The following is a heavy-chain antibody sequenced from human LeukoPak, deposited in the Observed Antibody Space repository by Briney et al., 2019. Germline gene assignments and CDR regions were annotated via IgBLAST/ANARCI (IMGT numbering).Heavy chain of an antibody. D-gene: IGHD6-19*01. CDR3: ARRRLSSGWYGGAFDI. Sequence: PGESLKISCKGSGYSFTSYWIGWVRQMPGKGLEWMGIIYPGDSDTRYSPSFQGQATISADKSISTAYLQWSSLKASDTAMYYCARRRLSSGWYGGAFDIWGQGTMVTVSA. CDR2: IYPGDSDT. CDR1: GYSFTSYW. J-gene: IGHJ3*02. V-gene: IGHV5-51*01.